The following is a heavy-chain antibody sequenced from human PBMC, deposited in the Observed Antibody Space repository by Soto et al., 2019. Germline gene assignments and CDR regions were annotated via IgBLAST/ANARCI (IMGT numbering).Heavy chain of an antibody. V-gene: IGHV5-10-1*01. Sequence: ESLKISCTGFGYTFTTFWISWVCQMPGRGLEWMGRIDPRDSYTNYSPSFQGHVTISGDKSISTVYLQWASLKASDTAMYYCARLYCSSSTCDSWFDPWGQGTLVTVPS. CDR2: IDPRDSYT. J-gene: IGHJ5*02. D-gene: IGHD2-2*01. CDR3: ARLYCSSSTCDSWFDP. CDR1: GYTFTTFW.